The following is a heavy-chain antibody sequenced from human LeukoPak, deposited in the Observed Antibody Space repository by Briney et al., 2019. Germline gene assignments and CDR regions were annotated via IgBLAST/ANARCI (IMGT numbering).Heavy chain of an antibody. D-gene: IGHD3-16*01. Sequence: PGGSLRLSCVGSGFAFGVHAMSWVRQAPGKGPEWVATIGSGADLFYAESVKGRFTISRDDPRNTVWQQMNSLRAEDTALYYCAKDWTPHNRVYDCLDAWGQGTQVTVSS. CDR1: GFAFGVHA. J-gene: IGHJ5*02. CDR3: AKDWTPHNRVYDCLDA. V-gene: IGHV3-23*01. CDR2: IGSGADL.